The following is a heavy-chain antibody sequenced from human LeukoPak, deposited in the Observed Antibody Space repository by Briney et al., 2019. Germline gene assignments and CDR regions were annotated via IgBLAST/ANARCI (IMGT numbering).Heavy chain of an antibody. CDR3: ARGYLIVATRGYYYSYMDV. V-gene: IGHV3-48*01. CDR2: ISSSSASI. J-gene: IGHJ6*03. Sequence: GGSLRLSCAASGFTFNTYSMNWVRQAPGEGVGWVSYISSSSASIYYAEPVKGRSTISRDNPKNTLYLQMDSLRAEDTAVYNCARGYLIVATRGYYYSYMDVWGKGTTVTVSS. D-gene: IGHD5-12*01. CDR1: GFTFNTYS.